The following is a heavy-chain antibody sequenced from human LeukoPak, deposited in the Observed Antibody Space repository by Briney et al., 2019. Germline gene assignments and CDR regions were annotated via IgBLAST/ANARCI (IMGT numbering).Heavy chain of an antibody. D-gene: IGHD3-22*01. Sequence: SETLSLTCTVSGGSISSSSYYWGWIRQPPGKGLEWIGRIYYSGSTYYNPALKSRVTISVDTAKNQFSLKLSSVTAADTAVYYCVSGYYDSSGYSLYYFDYWGQGTLVTVSS. CDR1: GGSISSSSYY. CDR3: VSGYYDSSGYSLYYFDY. V-gene: IGHV4-39*01. J-gene: IGHJ4*02. CDR2: IYYSGST.